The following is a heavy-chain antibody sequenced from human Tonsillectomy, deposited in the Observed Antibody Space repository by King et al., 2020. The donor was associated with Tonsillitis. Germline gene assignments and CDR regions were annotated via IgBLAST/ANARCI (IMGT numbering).Heavy chain of an antibody. CDR2: ISGSGGRT. CDR1: GFTFSGYA. CDR3: AKREASHFVY. V-gene: IGHV3-23*04. Sequence: VQLVESGGGLVQPGGSLRLSCAASGFTFSGYAMSWVRQAPGKGLEWVSDISGSGGRTYYADSVKGRFTISRDNSKNTLYLQMKSLRAEDTAVYYCAKREASHFVYWGQGPLVTVSS. J-gene: IGHJ4*02. D-gene: IGHD1-26*01.